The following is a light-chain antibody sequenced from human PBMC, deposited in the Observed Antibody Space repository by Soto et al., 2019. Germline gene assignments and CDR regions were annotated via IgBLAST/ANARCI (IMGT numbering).Light chain of an antibody. J-gene: IGLJ2*01. CDR3: GTWDTKLNAVV. V-gene: IGLV1-51*01. CDR1: SSNVGNNF. Sequence: QSVLTQPPSMSAAPGQKVTITCSGSSSNVGNNFVSWYQQLPGTAPKLLIFDNTQRPSGIPDRFFGCKSVTSATLAITGPQTGDEAVYYCGTWDTKLNAVVFGGGTNLTVL. CDR2: DNT.